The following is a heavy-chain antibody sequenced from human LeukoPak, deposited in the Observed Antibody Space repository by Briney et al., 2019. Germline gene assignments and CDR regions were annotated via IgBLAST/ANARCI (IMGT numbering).Heavy chain of an antibody. CDR1: GGSVSDDIYY. Sequence: SETLSLTCTVSGGSVSDDIYYWSWIRQPPGKGLEWIGYVYYSGSTNYNPSLRGRITISVDTSKNQFSLKLSSVTAADMAVYFCARTLYPYYLDYWGQGTLVTVSS. D-gene: IGHD2-2*01. J-gene: IGHJ4*02. CDR2: VYYSGST. CDR3: ARTLYPYYLDY. V-gene: IGHV4-61*01.